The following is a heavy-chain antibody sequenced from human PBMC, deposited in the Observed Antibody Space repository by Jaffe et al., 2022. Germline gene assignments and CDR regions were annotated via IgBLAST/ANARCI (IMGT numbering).Heavy chain of an antibody. CDR3: AREEGDGYNFYYFDY. V-gene: IGHV4-61*02. D-gene: IGHD5-12*01. Sequence: QVQLQESGPGLVKPSQTLSLTCTVSGGSISSGSYYWSWIRQPAGKGLEWIGRIYTSGSTNYNPSLKSRVTISVDTSKNQFSLKLSSVTAADTAVYYCAREEGDGYNFYYFDYWGQGTLVTVSS. CDR2: IYTSGST. CDR1: GGSISSGSYY. J-gene: IGHJ4*02.